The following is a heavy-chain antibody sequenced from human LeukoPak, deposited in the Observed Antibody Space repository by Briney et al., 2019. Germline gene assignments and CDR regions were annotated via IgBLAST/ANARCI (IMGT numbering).Heavy chain of an antibody. J-gene: IGHJ6*04. Sequence: GGSLRLSCAASGFTFSSYSMNWVRQAPGKGLEWVSSISSSSSYIYYADSVKGRFTISRDNAKNSLYLQMNSLRAEDTAVHYCARDRHTYYYGMDVWGKGTTVTVSS. CDR2: ISSSSSYI. CDR1: GFTFSSYS. V-gene: IGHV3-21*01. CDR3: ARDRHTYYYGMDV.